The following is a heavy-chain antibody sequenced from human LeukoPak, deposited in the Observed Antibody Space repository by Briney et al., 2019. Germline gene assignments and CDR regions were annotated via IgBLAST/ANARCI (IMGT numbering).Heavy chain of an antibody. Sequence: PSETLSLTCAVSGGSISSGGYSWSWIRQPPGKGLEWIGYIYHSGSTYYNPSLKSRVTISVDRPKNQFSLKLSSVTAADTAVYYCARGSGDTMVRGVIITRISNWFDPWGQGTLVTVSS. CDR1: GGSISSGGYS. CDR3: ARGSGDTMVRGVIITRISNWFDP. D-gene: IGHD3-10*01. CDR2: IYHSGST. J-gene: IGHJ5*02. V-gene: IGHV4-30-2*01.